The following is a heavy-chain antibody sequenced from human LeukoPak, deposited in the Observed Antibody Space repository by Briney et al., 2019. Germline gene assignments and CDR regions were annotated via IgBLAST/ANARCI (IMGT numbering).Heavy chain of an antibody. CDR1: GFTFSSYS. D-gene: IGHD3-9*01. Sequence: GGSLGLSCAASGFTFSSYSMNWVRQAPGKGLEWVSSISSSSSYIYYADSVKGRFTISRDNAKNSLYLQMNSLRAEDTAVYYCARDEWLWGAFDIWGQGTMVTVSS. CDR2: ISSSSSYI. J-gene: IGHJ3*02. CDR3: ARDEWLWGAFDI. V-gene: IGHV3-21*01.